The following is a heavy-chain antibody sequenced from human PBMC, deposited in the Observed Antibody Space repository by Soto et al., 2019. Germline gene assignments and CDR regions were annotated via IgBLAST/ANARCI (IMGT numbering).Heavy chain of an antibody. CDR2: IIPIFGTT. D-gene: IGHD1-1*01. CDR1: GGTFSSYP. V-gene: IGHV1-69*01. CDR3: ARPRTTATTKGYDY. J-gene: IGHJ4*02. Sequence: QVQLVQSGAEVKKPGSSVRVSCKASGGTFSSYPIRWVRQAPGQGLEWMGLIIPIFGTTNYAQRFQGRVTISADEATSTAYMELSSLRYEDTAVYFCARPRTTATTKGYDYWGQGTLVTVSS.